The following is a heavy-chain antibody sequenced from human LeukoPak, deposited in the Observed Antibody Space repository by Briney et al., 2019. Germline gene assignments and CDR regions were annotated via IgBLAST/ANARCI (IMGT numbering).Heavy chain of an antibody. D-gene: IGHD3-22*01. Sequence: GGSLRLSCAASGFTFGSYWMSWVRQAPGKGLEWVANIKQDGGEKYYVDSVKGRFTISRDNAKNSLYLQMNSLRAEDTAVYYCARDRTLYYDSSGYSGHLWYFDLWGRGTLVTVSS. V-gene: IGHV3-7*05. J-gene: IGHJ2*01. CDR2: IKQDGGEK. CDR3: ARDRTLYYDSSGYSGHLWYFDL. CDR1: GFTFGSYW.